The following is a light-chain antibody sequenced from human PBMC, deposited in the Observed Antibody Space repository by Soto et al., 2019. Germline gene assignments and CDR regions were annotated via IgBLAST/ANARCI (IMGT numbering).Light chain of an antibody. CDR1: SGHSSYA. V-gene: IGLV4-69*01. J-gene: IGLJ2*01. CDR3: QTWGTGILV. CDR2: LNSDGSH. Sequence: QPVLTQAPSASASPGASVKLTCTLSSGHSSYAIAWHQQQPETGPRYLMKLNSDGSHSKGDGIPDRFSGSGSGAERYLTISRLQSEDAADYYCQTWGTGILVFGGGTKLTVL.